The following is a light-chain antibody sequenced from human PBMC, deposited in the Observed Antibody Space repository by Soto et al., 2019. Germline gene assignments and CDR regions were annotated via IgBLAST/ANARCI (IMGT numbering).Light chain of an antibody. Sequence: EIVMTQSPATLSVSPGERATLSCRASQSVPSNLAWYQQKPGQAPRLLIYGASSRATGIPARFSGSGSGTEFTPTITGLQSEDVAVYYWQQDNSWPRTYGQGTKVEI. CDR2: GAS. J-gene: IGKJ1*01. CDR1: QSVPSN. V-gene: IGKV3-15*01. CDR3: QQDNSWPRT.